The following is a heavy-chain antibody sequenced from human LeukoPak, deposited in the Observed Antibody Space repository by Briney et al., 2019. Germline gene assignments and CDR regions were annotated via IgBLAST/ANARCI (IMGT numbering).Heavy chain of an antibody. CDR2: ISSSGSTI. CDR3: AGSPVLLWFGELTKVDY. V-gene: IGHV3-48*03. D-gene: IGHD3-10*01. Sequence: GGSLRLSCAASGFTFSSYEMNWVRQAPGKGLEWVSYISSSGSTIYYADSVKGRFTISRENAKNSLYLQMNSLRAEDTAVYYCAGSPVLLWFGELTKVDYWGQGTLVTVSS. CDR1: GFTFSSYE. J-gene: IGHJ4*02.